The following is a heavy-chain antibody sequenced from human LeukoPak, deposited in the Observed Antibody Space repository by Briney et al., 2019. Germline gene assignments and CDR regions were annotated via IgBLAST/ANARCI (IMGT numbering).Heavy chain of an antibody. Sequence: ASVKVSCKASGYTFTSYGISWVRQAPGQGLEWMGWISAYNGNTNYAQKLQGRVTMTTDTSTSTAYMELRSLRSDDTAVYYCARVSRDILTGYLPNHDYWGQGTLDTVSS. CDR1: GYTFTSYG. J-gene: IGHJ4*02. CDR3: ARVSRDILTGYLPNHDY. CDR2: ISAYNGNT. D-gene: IGHD3-9*01. V-gene: IGHV1-18*01.